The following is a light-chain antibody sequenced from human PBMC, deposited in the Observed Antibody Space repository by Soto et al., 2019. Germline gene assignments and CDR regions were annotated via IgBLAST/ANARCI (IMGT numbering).Light chain of an antibody. CDR1: QSVSSY. Sequence: EIVLTQSPATLSLSPGERATLSCRASQSVSSYFAWYQQKPGQAPRLLVYDASNRTTGIPARFSGSGSETDFTLTISSLEPEDFAVYYCQQRSNWSPYTFGEGTKLEIK. V-gene: IGKV3-11*01. J-gene: IGKJ2*01. CDR2: DAS. CDR3: QQRSNWSPYT.